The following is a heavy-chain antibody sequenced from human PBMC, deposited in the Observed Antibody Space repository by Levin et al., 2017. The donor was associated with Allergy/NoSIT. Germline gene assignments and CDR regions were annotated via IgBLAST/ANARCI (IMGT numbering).Heavy chain of an antibody. Sequence: SCAIYGGSFRGYYWSWIRQPPGKGLEWIGEITHSGSTNYNPSLKSRVTISIDTSKNQFSLKLRSVTAAATAVYYYAKSGRHYWSNTRCEWLPSWVDRWGQGDLVTGSS. CDR2: ITHSGST. V-gene: IGHV4-34*01. D-gene: IGHD2-2*01. J-gene: IGHJ5*02. CDR1: GGSFRGYY. CDR3: AKSGRHYWSNTRCEWLPSWVDR.